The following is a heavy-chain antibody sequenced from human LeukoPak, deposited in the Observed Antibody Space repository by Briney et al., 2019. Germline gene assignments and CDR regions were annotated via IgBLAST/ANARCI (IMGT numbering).Heavy chain of an antibody. J-gene: IGHJ4*02. D-gene: IGHD3-10*01. CDR1: GGSISSYY. CDR3: ARHYDSGSYPLDF. CDR2: IYSSGST. Sequence: SETLSLTCTVSGGSISSYYWSWIRQPPGKGLEWIGHIYSSGSTTYTPSLQGRVTISLDTSKNQFSLKLSSVTAADTAVYYCARHYDSGSYPLDFWGQGTLVTVSS. V-gene: IGHV4-59*08.